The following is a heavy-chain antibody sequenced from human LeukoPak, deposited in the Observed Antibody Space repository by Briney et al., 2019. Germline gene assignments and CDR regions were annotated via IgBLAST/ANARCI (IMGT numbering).Heavy chain of an antibody. V-gene: IGHV4-38-2*01. CDR3: ARHASYDHYYYYYMDV. Sequence: PSETLSLTCAVSGYSISSGYYWGWIRQHPGKGLEWIGSIYHSGSTYYNPSLKSRVTISVDTSKNQFSLKLSSVTAADTAVYYCARHASYDHYYYYYMDVWGKGTTVTVSS. D-gene: IGHD3-3*01. CDR1: GYSISSGYY. J-gene: IGHJ6*03. CDR2: IYHSGST.